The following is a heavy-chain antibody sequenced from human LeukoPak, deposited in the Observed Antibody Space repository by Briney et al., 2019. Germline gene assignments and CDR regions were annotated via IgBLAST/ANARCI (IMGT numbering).Heavy chain of an antibody. Sequence: GGSLRLSCAASGFSFSSSWMHWVRQAPGKGLVWVSRINDDETSTGYADSVKGRFTVFRDNARNTLYLQMDSLRAEDTAVYYCASELAHCVGDCLKNWGQGTLVTVSS. CDR3: ASELAHCVGDCLKN. V-gene: IGHV3-74*01. CDR2: INDDETST. D-gene: IGHD2-21*02. CDR1: GFSFSSSW. J-gene: IGHJ4*02.